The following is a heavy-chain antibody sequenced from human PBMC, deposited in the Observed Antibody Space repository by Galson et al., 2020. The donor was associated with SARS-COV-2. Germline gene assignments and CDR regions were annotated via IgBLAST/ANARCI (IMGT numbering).Heavy chain of an antibody. V-gene: IGHV4-39*01. CDR1: GGSISRRSYY. D-gene: IGHD3-16*01. Sequence: SETLSLTCSVSGGSISRRSYYWGWIRQPPGKGLEWIGSINYSGITYYNPSLKSRVTISVDAANNEYSLSLSSLTATDTAVYYCARQGGYFDYWGQGTLVSVSS. J-gene: IGHJ4*02. CDR2: INYSGIT. CDR3: ARQGGYFDY.